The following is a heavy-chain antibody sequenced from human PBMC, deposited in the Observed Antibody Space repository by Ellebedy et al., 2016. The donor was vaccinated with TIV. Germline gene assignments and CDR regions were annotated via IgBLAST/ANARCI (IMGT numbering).Heavy chain of an antibody. CDR2: MNPNSGNT. Sequence: AASVKVSCKASGYTFTDYDIHWVRKDTGQGLEWLGWMNPNSGNTGYAQKFQGRVTMTRDTSINTAYMELRSLTSEDTAVYYCANNLPLTGDFDYWGQGTLVTVSS. V-gene: IGHV1-8*01. J-gene: IGHJ4*02. CDR1: GYTFTDYD. CDR3: ANNLPLTGDFDY. D-gene: IGHD7-27*01.